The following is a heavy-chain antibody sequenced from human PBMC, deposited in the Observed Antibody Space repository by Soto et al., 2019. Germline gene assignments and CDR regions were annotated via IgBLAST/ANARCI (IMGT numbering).Heavy chain of an antibody. CDR1: GYAFTNYW. Sequence: LGESLKISCKGFGYAFTNYWIGWVRQMPGKGLEWMGIIYPGDSDIRYSPSFQGQVTMSVDKSISTAFLQWRSLKASDSAMYYRARXSDYYDGVGDSHTKFDPWGQGTLVTVSS. V-gene: IGHV5-51*01. CDR3: ARXSDYYDGVGDSHTKFDP. CDR2: IYPGDSDI. D-gene: IGHD3-22*01. J-gene: IGHJ5*02.